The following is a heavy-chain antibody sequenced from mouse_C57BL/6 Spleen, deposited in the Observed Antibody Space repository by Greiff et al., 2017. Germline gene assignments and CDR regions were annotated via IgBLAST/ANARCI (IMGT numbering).Heavy chain of an antibody. J-gene: IGHJ2*01. Sequence: EVQLQQSGPELVKPGASVKISCTASGYTFNDYYMNWVKQSHGKSLEWIGDITPNNGGTSYNQKFKGKATLTVVKSSIPAYIARRSLTSEDSAVDYCARSPPYYFDYWGQGTTLTVSS. CDR2: ITPNNGGT. CDR3: ARSPPYYFDY. V-gene: IGHV1-26*01. CDR1: GYTFNDYY.